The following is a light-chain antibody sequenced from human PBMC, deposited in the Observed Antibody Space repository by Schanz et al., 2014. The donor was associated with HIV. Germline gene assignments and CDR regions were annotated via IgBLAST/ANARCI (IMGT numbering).Light chain of an antibody. V-gene: IGLV2-11*01. CDR3: CSYTTTSTYV. J-gene: IGLJ1*01. CDR2: YVT. Sequence: QSALTQPRSVSGSPGQSVTISCAGTSSDVGDYNYVSWYQQHPGKAPKLMIYYVTKRPSGVPDRFSGSKSGNTASLTISGLQAEDEADYYCCSYTTTSTYVFGAGTKLTVL. CDR1: SSDVGDYNY.